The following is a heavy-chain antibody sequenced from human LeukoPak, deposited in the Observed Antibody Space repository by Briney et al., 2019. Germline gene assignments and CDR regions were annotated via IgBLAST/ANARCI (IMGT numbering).Heavy chain of an antibody. D-gene: IGHD2-2*02. CDR1: GFTFSSYA. CDR3: AKEGFCSSTSCYKGPDWFDP. Sequence: PGGSLRLSCAASGFTFSSYAMSWVRQAPGKGLEWVTAISGSGCSTYYADSVKGRFTISRDNSKNTLYLQMNSLRAEDTAVYYCAKEGFCSSTSCYKGPDWFDPWGQGTLVTVSS. J-gene: IGHJ5*02. V-gene: IGHV3-23*01. CDR2: ISGSGCST.